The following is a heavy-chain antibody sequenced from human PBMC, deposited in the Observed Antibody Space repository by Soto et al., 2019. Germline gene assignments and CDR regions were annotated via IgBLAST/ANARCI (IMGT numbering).Heavy chain of an antibody. J-gene: IGHJ4*02. D-gene: IGHD6-19*01. CDR3: ARDVGSSGWYVAGDY. V-gene: IGHV3-30-3*01. CDR1: GFTFSSYA. CDR2: ISYDGSNK. Sequence: QVQLVESGGGVVQTGRSLRLSCAASGFTFSSYAMHWVRQAPGKGLEWVAVISYDGSNKYYADSVKGRFTISRDNSKNTLYLQMNSLRAEDTAVYYCARDVGSSGWYVAGDYWGQGTLVTVSS.